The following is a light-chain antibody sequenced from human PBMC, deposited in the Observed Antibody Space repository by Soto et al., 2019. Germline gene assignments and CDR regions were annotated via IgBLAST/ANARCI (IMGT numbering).Light chain of an antibody. CDR1: SSDVGGYHY. CDR2: EVS. J-gene: IGLJ1*01. V-gene: IGLV2-14*01. CDR3: SSYSSSTTPYYV. Sequence: QSALTQPASVSGSPGQSITISCTGTSSDVGGYHYVSWYQQLPGKAPKLMIYEVSNRPSGVSNRFSGSKSGNTASLTISGLQAEDEADYYCSSYSSSTTPYYVFGTWTKLTVL.